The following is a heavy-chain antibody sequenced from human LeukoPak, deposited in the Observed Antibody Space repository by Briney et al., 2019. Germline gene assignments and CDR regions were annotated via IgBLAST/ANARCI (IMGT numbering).Heavy chain of an antibody. V-gene: IGHV4-31*03. CDR1: GGSISSGGYY. D-gene: IGHD3-10*01. CDR3: ARDRPAGVDY. J-gene: IGHJ4*02. CDR2: IYYSGST. Sequence: SETLSLTCTVSGGSISSGGYYWSWIRQHPGKGLEWIGYIYYSGSTYYNPSLKSRVTISVDTSKNQFSLKLSSVTAADTAVYYCARDRPAGVDYWGQGTLVTVSS.